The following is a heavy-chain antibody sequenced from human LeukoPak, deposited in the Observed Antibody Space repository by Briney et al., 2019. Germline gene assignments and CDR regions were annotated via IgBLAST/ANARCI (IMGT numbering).Heavy chain of an antibody. J-gene: IGHJ6*02. V-gene: IGHV3-9*01. Sequence: GRSLRLSCAASGFTFNDYAMHWARQAPGKGLEWVSSINWNSGSITYADSVKGRFTISRDNAKNSLYLQMDSLRAEDTAFYYCAKDMGVGGIVASYYYGMDVWGQGTTVTVSS. CDR2: INWNSGSI. CDR1: GFTFNDYA. D-gene: IGHD3-16*02. CDR3: AKDMGVGGIVASYYYGMDV.